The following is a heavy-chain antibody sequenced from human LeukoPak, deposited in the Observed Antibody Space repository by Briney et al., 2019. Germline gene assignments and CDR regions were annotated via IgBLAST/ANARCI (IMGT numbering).Heavy chain of an antibody. V-gene: IGHV4-39*01. CDR1: GGSISSSSYY. CDR2: TYYSGST. D-gene: IGHD2-2*02. J-gene: IGHJ5*02. CDR3: ARPIVVPAAIPVSGWFDP. Sequence: PSETLSLTCTVSGGSISSSSYYWGWLRQPPGRGLEWLGSTYYSGSTYYNSSLKSRVTISVDTSKNQFSLTLSSVTAADTAVYYCARPIVVPAAIPVSGWFDPWGQGTLVTVSS.